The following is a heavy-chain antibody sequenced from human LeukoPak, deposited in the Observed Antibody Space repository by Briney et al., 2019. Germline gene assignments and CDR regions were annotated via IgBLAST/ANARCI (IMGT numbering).Heavy chain of an antibody. Sequence: SETLSLTCAVYGGSFSGYYWSWIRQPPGKGLEWIGETNHSGSTNYNPSLKSRVTISVDTSKNQFSLKLSSVTAADTAVYYCARDKYLGYCSGGTCYFLKYYFDYWGQGTLVTVSS. CDR3: ARDKYLGYCSGGTCYFLKYYFDY. D-gene: IGHD2-15*01. CDR2: TNHSGST. V-gene: IGHV4-34*01. J-gene: IGHJ4*02. CDR1: GGSFSGYY.